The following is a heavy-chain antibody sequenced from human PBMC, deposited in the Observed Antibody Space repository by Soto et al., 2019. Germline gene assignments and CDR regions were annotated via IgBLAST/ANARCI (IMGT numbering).Heavy chain of an antibody. Sequence: QVQLVESGGGVVQPGRSLRLSCAASGFTFSSYGMHWVRQAPGKGLEWVAVVSYDGSMTYYADSVKGRITISRDNSKNTLDPKMNSLRTEATAVYNCAKNRPPPSTGPLDYWGQGTLVTVSS. V-gene: IGHV3-30*18. J-gene: IGHJ4*02. CDR2: VSYDGSMT. D-gene: IGHD4-17*01. CDR1: GFTFSSYG. CDR3: AKNRPPPSTGPLDY.